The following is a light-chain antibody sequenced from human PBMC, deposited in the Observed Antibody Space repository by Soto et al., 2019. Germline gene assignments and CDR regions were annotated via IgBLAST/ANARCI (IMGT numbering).Light chain of an antibody. CDR1: QSVSSNY. J-gene: IGKJ1*01. Sequence: EIVLTQSPGTLSLSPRERATLSCRASQSVSSNYVAWYQHKVGQAPRLLIYGASNRAPGIPDRFSGSGSGTDVTLTISRLEPEDVALYYCQQYAASPRTFGQGTQVEV. CDR3: QQYAASPRT. V-gene: IGKV3-20*01. CDR2: GAS.